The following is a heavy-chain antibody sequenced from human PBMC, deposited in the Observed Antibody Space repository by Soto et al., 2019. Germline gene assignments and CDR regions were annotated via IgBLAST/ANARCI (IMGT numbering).Heavy chain of an antibody. Sequence: NPGGSLRLSCAASGFTFSNAWMSWVRQAPGKGLEWVGRIKSKTDGGTTDYAAPVKGRFTISRDDSKNTLYLQMNSLKTEDTAVYYCTTDPEMNYDFWRGSNWFDPWGQVTLVTVSS. D-gene: IGHD3-3*01. V-gene: IGHV3-15*01. CDR3: TTDPEMNYDFWRGSNWFDP. CDR2: IKSKTDGGTT. CDR1: GFTFSNAW. J-gene: IGHJ5*02.